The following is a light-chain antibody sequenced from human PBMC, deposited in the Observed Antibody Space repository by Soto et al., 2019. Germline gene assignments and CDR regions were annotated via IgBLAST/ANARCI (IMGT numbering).Light chain of an antibody. CDR3: QQRSDWPPIT. Sequence: EIVLTQSPATLSLSPGERATLSCRASRTVNNYLAWYQQKPGQAPRLLTYDASIRATGIPARFSGSGSGTDFTLTISSLEPEDFAVYFCQQRSDWPPITFGQGTRVEIK. CDR1: RTVNNY. V-gene: IGKV3-11*01. J-gene: IGKJ5*01. CDR2: DAS.